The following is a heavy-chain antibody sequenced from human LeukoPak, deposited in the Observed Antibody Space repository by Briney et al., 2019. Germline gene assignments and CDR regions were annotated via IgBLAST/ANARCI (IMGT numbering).Heavy chain of an antibody. V-gene: IGHV3-23*01. CDR2: IGRTGDI. CDR3: AKYQLLNNNYWRDAFDF. Sequence: GGSLRLFCAASGFTFSNYAMTWVRQAPGKGLEWVSVIGRTGDIFYADSVKGRFTISRDNSKNTLYLQMNSLRAEDTAVYYCAKYQLLNNNYWRDAFDFWGQGTMVTVSS. D-gene: IGHD1-1*01. CDR1: GFTFSNYA. J-gene: IGHJ3*01.